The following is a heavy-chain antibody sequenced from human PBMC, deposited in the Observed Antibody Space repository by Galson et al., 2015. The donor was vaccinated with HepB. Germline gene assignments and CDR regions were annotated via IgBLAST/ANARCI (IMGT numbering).Heavy chain of an antibody. D-gene: IGHD3-10*01. J-gene: IGHJ4*02. CDR1: GFTFDDYG. Sequence: SLRLSCAASGFTFDDYGMNWVRQAPGKGLEWVPGINKNGATRGYADSVKGRFTISRDNAKNSLYLQMNSLTAGDTALYYCARVASDYGSGSYKAPPDYWGQGTLVTVSS. CDR3: ARVASDYGSGSYKAPPDY. V-gene: IGHV3-20*04. CDR2: INKNGATR.